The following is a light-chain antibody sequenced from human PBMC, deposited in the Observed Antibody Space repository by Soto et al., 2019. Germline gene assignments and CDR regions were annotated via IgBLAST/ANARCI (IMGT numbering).Light chain of an antibody. CDR3: QQYGSSWRRN. Sequence: EIVLTQSPGTLSLTLGERATLSCMASQQDGNIAWYQQTAGQAHMLLLCDVCNSATDIPDRFGGSGSGTDFSLTIIGLEPEDFAVYYCQQYGSSWRRNFGGGTK. CDR1: QQDGN. V-gene: IGKV3-20*01. J-gene: IGKJ4*01. CDR2: DVC.